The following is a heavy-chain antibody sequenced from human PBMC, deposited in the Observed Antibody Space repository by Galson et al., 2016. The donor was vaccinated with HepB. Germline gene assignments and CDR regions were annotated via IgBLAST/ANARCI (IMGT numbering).Heavy chain of an antibody. D-gene: IGHD6-19*01. Sequence: SLRLSCAGSGFSFSNHGMSWVRQPPGRGLEWVSDITRSGDATHYADSVKGRFTISRDNSKNTVYLQMNSLRTEDTSLYYCAKEHGTGWPNLDYWGQGALVTVSS. J-gene: IGHJ4*02. CDR3: AKEHGTGWPNLDY. V-gene: IGHV3-23*01. CDR1: GFSFSNHG. CDR2: ITRSGDAT.